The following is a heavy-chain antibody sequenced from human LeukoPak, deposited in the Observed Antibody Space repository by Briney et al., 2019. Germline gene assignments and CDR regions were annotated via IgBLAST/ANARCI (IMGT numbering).Heavy chain of an antibody. CDR1: GFTFSNYW. J-gene: IGHJ4*02. D-gene: IGHD4-23*01. CDR2: INVDGSVK. Sequence: GGSLRLSCAASGFTFSNYWMHWVRQVPGKGLVWVSRINVDGSVKSYADSVKGRFTISRDNDKNTVSLQMNSLRAEDTAVYYCVRDLILVDTPGDDFDYWGQGALVTVSS. V-gene: IGHV3-74*01. CDR3: VRDLILVDTPGDDFDY.